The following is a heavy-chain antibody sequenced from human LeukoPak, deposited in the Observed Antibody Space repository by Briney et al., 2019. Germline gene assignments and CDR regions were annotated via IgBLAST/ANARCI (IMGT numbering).Heavy chain of an antibody. CDR2: ISSSSSYI. D-gene: IGHD3-10*01. CDR3: ARLRYYYGSGSSYYFDY. CDR1: GFTFSSYS. Sequence: GGSLRLSCAASGFTFSSYSMNWVRQAPGKGLEWVSSISSSSSYIYYADSVKGRFTISRDNAKNSLYLQMNSLRAEDTAVYYCARLRYYYGSGSSYYFDYWGQGTLVTVSS. V-gene: IGHV3-21*01. J-gene: IGHJ4*02.